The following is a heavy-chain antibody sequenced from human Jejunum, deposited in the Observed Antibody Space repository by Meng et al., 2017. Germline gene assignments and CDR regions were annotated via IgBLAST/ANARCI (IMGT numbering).Heavy chain of an antibody. Sequence: GESLKISCSASGFTFSNYWIHWVRQAPGKGLMWVSHIRGDGSSTYYADSVKGRFTISRDNAKNAVFLQMNSLGAEDTAVYYCVRDLPGHHLEWFDHWGRGTLVTVSS. J-gene: IGHJ2*01. V-gene: IGHV3-74*01. CDR1: GFTFSNYW. D-gene: IGHD3-3*01. CDR2: IRGDGSST. CDR3: VRDLPGHHLEWFDH.